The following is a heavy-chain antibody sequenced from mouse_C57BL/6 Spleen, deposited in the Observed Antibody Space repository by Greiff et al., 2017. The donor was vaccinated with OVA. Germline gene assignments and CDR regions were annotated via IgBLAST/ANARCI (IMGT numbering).Heavy chain of an antibody. CDR2: IDPSDSYT. V-gene: IGHV1-69*01. J-gene: IGHJ4*01. Sequence: QVQLQQPGAELVMPGASVKLSCKASGYTFTSYWMHWVKQRPGQGLEWIGEIDPSDSYTNYNQKFKGKSTLTVDKSSSTAYMQLSSLTSDDSAVYYCAGAGYYAMDYWGQGTSVTVSS. CDR1: GYTFTSYW. CDR3: AGAGYYAMDY.